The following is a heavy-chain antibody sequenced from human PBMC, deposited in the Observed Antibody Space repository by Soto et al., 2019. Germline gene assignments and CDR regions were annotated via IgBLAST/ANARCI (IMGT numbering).Heavy chain of an antibody. J-gene: IGHJ4*02. V-gene: IGHV1-3*01. Sequence: ASVKVSCKASRYSFTTYALHWVRQAPGQRLEWMGWINAGNGDTKYSEKFQGRVTITRDTSANTAYMELSSLRSEDTSVYYRARDPGTGAALRAYHFDYWGQGTLVTVSS. CDR1: RYSFTTYA. CDR3: ARDPGTGAALRAYHFDY. D-gene: IGHD1-1*01. CDR2: INAGNGDT.